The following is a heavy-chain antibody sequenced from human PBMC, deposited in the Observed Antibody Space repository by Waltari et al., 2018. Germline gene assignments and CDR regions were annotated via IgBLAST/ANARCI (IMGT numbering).Heavy chain of an antibody. CDR2: INQNTGGT. CDR1: GNTFTDHF. Sequence: QVRLMQSGAEVKKPGASVKVSCRTSGNTFTDHFLHWVRQAPGPGLEWVAWINQNTGGTNYAQKCQGRVTNTSDTSTSSAYMQLYNLRYDDTAVYYCASGVGDSDGPDIWGQGTMVTVSS. D-gene: IGHD1-26*01. J-gene: IGHJ3*02. CDR3: ASGVGDSDGPDI. V-gene: IGHV1-2*02.